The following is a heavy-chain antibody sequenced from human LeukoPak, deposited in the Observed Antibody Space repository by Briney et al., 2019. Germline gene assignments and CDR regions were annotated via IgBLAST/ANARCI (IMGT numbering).Heavy chain of an antibody. CDR2: ISSSSTYI. CDR3: ARAGYNYLFDF. CDR1: GFTFSTYN. Sequence: KPGGSLRLSCAASGFTFSTYNMNWVRQAPGKGLEWVSYISSSSTYIYYADSVKSRFTISRDNANNSLYVHMNSLRAEDTAVYYCARAGYNYLFDFWGQGTLVTVSS. J-gene: IGHJ4*02. D-gene: IGHD5-24*01. V-gene: IGHV3-21*01.